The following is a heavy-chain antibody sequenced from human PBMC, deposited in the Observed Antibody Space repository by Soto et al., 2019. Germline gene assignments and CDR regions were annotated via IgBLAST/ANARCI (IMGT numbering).Heavy chain of an antibody. V-gene: IGHV1-18*01. J-gene: IGHJ5*02. CDR3: ARVVGALGRWFDT. Sequence: GQGLEWMGRISAYNGNTNYAQKLQGRVTMTTDTSTSTAYMELRSLRSDDTAVYYCARVVGALGRWFDTWGRGTLVTVSS. CDR2: ISAYNGNT. D-gene: IGHD2-15*01.